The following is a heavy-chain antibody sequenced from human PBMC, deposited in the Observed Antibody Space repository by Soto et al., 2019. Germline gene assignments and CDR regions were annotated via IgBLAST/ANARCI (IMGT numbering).Heavy chain of an antibody. CDR3: ARDRNYYGSGSYYLDYYYGMDV. CDR2: ISSSSSTI. CDR1: GFTFSSYS. Sequence: PGGSLRLSCAASGFTFSSYSMNWVRQAPGKGLEWVSYISSSSSTIYYADSVKGRFTISRDNAKNSLYLQMNSLRAEDTAVYYCARDRNYYGSGSYYLDYYYGMDVWGQGTTVTVSS. J-gene: IGHJ6*02. D-gene: IGHD3-10*01. V-gene: IGHV3-48*01.